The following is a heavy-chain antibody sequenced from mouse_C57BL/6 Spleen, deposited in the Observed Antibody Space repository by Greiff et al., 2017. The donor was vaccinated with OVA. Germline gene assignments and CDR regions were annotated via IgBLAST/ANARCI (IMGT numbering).Heavy chain of an antibody. CDR2: INPSNGGT. CDR1: GYTFTSYW. CDR3: ARSPAYSNSCWYFDV. V-gene: IGHV1-53*01. D-gene: IGHD2-5*01. Sequence: QVQLQQPGTDLVKPGASVKLSCKASGYTFTSYWMHWVKQRPGQGLEWIGNINPSNGGTNYNEKFKSKATLTVDKSSSTAYMQFSRLTSQNSAVYSCARSPAYSNSCWYFDVRGTGTTVTVSS. J-gene: IGHJ1*03.